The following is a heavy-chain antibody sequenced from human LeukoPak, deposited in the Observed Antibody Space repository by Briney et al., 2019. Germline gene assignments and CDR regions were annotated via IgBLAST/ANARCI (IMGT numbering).Heavy chain of an antibody. D-gene: IGHD6-19*01. CDR1: GGSFSGYY. Sequence: ASETLSLTCAVYGGSFSGYYWSWIRQPPGKGLEWIGEINHSGSTNYNPSLKSRVTISVDTSKNQFSLKLSSVTAADTAVYYCAREGIAVAGSPYFDYWGQGTLVTVSS. CDR3: AREGIAVAGSPYFDY. V-gene: IGHV4-34*01. J-gene: IGHJ4*02. CDR2: INHSGST.